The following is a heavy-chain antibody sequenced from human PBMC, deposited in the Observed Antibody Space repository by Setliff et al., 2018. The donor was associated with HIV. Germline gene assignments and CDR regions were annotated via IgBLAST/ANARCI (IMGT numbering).Heavy chain of an antibody. CDR1: GFSFGSYW. V-gene: IGHV3-7*03. J-gene: IGHJ4*02. Sequence: GSLSLSCVASGFSFGSYWMSWVRQAPGKGPEWVAHIKQDASEKYFVDSVKGRFTISRDNAKNSLYLQMDSLRAEDTAVYYCARDQYYYDTSGYYRGSAFDFWGQGTLVTVSS. D-gene: IGHD3-22*01. CDR3: ARDQYYYDTSGYYRGSAFDF. CDR2: IKQDASEK.